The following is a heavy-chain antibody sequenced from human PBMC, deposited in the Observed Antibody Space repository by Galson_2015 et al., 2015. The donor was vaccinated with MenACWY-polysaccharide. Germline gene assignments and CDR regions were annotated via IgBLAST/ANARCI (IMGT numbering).Heavy chain of an antibody. CDR2: IKQDGSDK. J-gene: IGHJ4*02. CDR1: GFTFRSYW. D-gene: IGHD3-22*01. V-gene: IGHV3-7*01. Sequence: SLRLSCAASGFTFRSYWMSWVRQAPGKGLEWVANIKQDGSDKYYVDSVKGRFTISRDNAKNTLYLQMNSLRAEDTAVYYCARDLYPTTYYSDSSPLSDYWGQGTLVTVSS. CDR3: ARDLYPTTYYSDSSPLSDY.